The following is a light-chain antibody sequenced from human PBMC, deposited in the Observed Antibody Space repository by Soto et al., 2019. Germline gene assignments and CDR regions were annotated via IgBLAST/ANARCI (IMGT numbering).Light chain of an antibody. CDR3: QQYVGPRFT. V-gene: IGKV3-20*01. CDR2: GTS. Sequence: EIVLTQFPDTLSLSSGERATLSCRASQSFSSSYLAWYQQRPGQPPRLLIYGTSKRATVIPDRFSGSGFDKDFTLTISRLDPEDSAVYYCQQYVGPRFTFGQGTRLEIK. CDR1: QSFSSSY. J-gene: IGKJ5*01.